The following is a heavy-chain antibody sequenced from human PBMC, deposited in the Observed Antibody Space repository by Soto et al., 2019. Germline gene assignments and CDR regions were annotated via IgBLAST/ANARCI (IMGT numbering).Heavy chain of an antibody. D-gene: IGHD4-17*01. J-gene: IGHJ5*02. CDR2: IIPIFGTA. CDR3: AREGAYYGDCNWFDP. V-gene: IGHV1-69*01. CDR1: GGTFSSYA. Sequence: QVQLVQSGAEVKKPGSSVKVSCKASGGTFSSYAISWVRQAPGQGLEWRGGIIPIFGTANYAQKFQDRVTITADEATSTAYMEASSLSADETAVYYCAREGAYYGDCNWFDPWGQGTLVTVSS.